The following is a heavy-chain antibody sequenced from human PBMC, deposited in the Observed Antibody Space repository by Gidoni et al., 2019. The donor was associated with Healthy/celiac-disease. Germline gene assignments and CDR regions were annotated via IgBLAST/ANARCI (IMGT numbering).Heavy chain of an antibody. CDR1: GFTFSSDA. V-gene: IGHV3-23*01. CDR2: SSGSGGST. CDR3: AKDSRGWYIFDY. J-gene: IGHJ4*02. D-gene: IGHD6-19*01. Sequence: VQLLESGGVLVQPGGSLRLSCAASGFTFSSDARSWVRQAPGKGLEWVSASSGSGGSTYYAESVKGRFTISRDNSKNTLYLQMNRLRAEDTAVYYCAKDSRGWYIFDYWGQGTLVTVSS.